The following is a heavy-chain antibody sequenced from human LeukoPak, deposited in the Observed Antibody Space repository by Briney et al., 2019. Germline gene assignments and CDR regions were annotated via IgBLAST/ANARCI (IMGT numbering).Heavy chain of an antibody. D-gene: IGHD3-3*01. Sequence: GASVKVSCKASGYTFTSYDINWVRQATGQGLEWMGWMNPNSGNTGYAQKFQGRVTMTRNTSISTAYMELSSLRSEDTAVYYCARGTNYDFWSGYWGAGWFDPWGQGTLVTVSS. CDR1: GYTFTSYD. J-gene: IGHJ5*02. CDR3: ARGTNYDFWSGYWGAGWFDP. V-gene: IGHV1-8*01. CDR2: MNPNSGNT.